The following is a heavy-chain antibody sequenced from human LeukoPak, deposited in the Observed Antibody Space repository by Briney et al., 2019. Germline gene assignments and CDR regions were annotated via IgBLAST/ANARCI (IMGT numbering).Heavy chain of an antibody. CDR1: GYTFTSYY. J-gene: IGHJ5*02. CDR3: ARDNSVEDTAWWFDA. Sequence: ASVKVSCKASGYTFTSYYMHWVRQAPGQPLEWLGIINPSGRSTSYAQNFQGRVIMTRDMSTITDYMDLSSLRPEDTAVYYCARDNSVEDTAWWFDAWGKGTLVTVSS. D-gene: IGHD4-23*01. V-gene: IGHV1-46*01. CDR2: INPSGRST.